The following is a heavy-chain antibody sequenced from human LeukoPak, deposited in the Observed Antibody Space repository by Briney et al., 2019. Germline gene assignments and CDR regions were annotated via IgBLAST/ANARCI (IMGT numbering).Heavy chain of an antibody. CDR1: GGSISSSSYY. D-gene: IGHD2-2*01. CDR2: IYYSGST. CDR3: ARDGNLHFIVVVPASIFDP. V-gene: IGHV4-39*07. Sequence: SETLSVTCTVSGGSISSSSYYWGWIRQPPGKGLEWIGSIYYSGSTYYNPSLKSRVTISVDTPKNQFSLKLSSVTAADTAVYYCARDGNLHFIVVVPASIFDPWGQGTLVTVSS. J-gene: IGHJ5*02.